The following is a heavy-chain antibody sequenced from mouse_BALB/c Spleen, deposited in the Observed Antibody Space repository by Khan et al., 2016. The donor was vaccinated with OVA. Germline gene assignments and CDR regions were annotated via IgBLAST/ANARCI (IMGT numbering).Heavy chain of an antibody. V-gene: IGHV2-6-1*01. CDR3: AGQPYYHYNIMDY. D-gene: IGHD2-10*01. CDR1: GFSLTNYG. J-gene: IGHJ4*01. Sequence: QVQLKQSGPGLVAPSQSLSITCTISGFSLTNYGVHWVRQPPGKGLEWLGVIWSDGSTTYNSALKSRLTTSKDNSTSQVFLKMNSFQSEDTAVYFCAGQPYYHYNIMDYWGQGTSVTVSS. CDR2: IWSDGST.